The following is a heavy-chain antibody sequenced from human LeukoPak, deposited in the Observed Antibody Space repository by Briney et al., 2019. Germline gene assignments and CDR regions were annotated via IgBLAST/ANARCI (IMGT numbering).Heavy chain of an antibody. Sequence: GGSLRLSCAVSGFTFISYAMSWVRQAPGKGLEWVSAISGSGGSTYYADSVKGRFTISRDNSKNTLYLQMNSLRAEDTAVYDCAKDFYDTALYFDYWGQGTLVTISS. D-gene: IGHD2/OR15-2a*01. CDR1: GFTFISYA. V-gene: IGHV3-23*01. CDR2: ISGSGGST. J-gene: IGHJ4*02. CDR3: AKDFYDTALYFDY.